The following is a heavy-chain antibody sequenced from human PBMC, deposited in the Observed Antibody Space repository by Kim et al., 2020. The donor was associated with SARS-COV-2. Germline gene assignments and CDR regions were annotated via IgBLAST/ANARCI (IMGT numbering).Heavy chain of an antibody. D-gene: IGHD1-20*01. CDR3: AKGLRYNWNHAYFDY. J-gene: IGHJ4*02. Sequence: GGSLRLSCAASGFTFSSYGMHWVRQAPGKGLEWVAVISYDGSNKYYADSVKGRFTISRDNSKNTLYLQMNSLRAEDTAVYYCAKGLRYNWNHAYFDYWGQGTLVTVSS. V-gene: IGHV3-30*18. CDR2: ISYDGSNK. CDR1: GFTFSSYG.